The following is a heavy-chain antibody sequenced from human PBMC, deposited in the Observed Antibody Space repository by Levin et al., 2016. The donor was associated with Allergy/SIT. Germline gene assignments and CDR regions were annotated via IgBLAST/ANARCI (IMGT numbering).Heavy chain of an antibody. D-gene: IGHD3-10*01. CDR3: RAYGSGSYYFQEYYYYGMDV. J-gene: IGHJ6*02. CDR2: IYYSGST. Sequence: CTVSGGSISSSSYYWGWIRQPPGKGLEWIGSIYYSGSTYYNPSLKSRVTISVDTSKNQFSLKLSSVTAADTAVYYCRAYGSGSYYFQEYYYYGMDVWGQGTTVTVSS. V-gene: IGHV4-39*01. CDR1: GGSISSSSYY.